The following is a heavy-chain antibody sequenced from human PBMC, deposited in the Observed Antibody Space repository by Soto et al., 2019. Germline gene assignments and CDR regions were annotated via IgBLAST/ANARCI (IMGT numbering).Heavy chain of an antibody. V-gene: IGHV4-59*01. D-gene: IGHD6-13*01. CDR3: ARGILEAAASKPFDI. CDR1: NGSISDYY. Sequence: SETLSLTCIVSNGSISDYYWTWIRQPPGKGLEWIGYIYYSGSTHYSPSLKSRVTISVDTSKNQFSLKLSSVTAADTAVYFCARGILEAAASKPFDIWGRGTMVTVSS. J-gene: IGHJ3*02. CDR2: IYYSGST.